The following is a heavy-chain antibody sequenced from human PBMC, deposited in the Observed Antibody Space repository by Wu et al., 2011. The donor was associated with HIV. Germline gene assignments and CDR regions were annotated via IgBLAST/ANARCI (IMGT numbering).Heavy chain of an antibody. CDR3: ARDGSSAQLDLYYNHMDV. CDR2: IRTYNGET. CDR1: DYTFTSYG. Sequence: QVQLVQSGAEVKKPGASVKVSCKASDYTFTSYGINWVRQAPGQGLEWMGWIRTYNGETNYAQNLQGRVTMTTDTSTSTAYMELRSLRSDDTAVYYCARDGSSAQLDLYYNHMDVWGKGTTVTVSS. D-gene: IGHD6-6*01. J-gene: IGHJ6*03. V-gene: IGHV1-18*01.